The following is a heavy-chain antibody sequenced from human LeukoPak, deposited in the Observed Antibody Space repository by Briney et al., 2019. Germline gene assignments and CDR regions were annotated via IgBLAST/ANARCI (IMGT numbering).Heavy chain of an antibody. J-gene: IGHJ4*02. CDR1: RYTFTISA. D-gene: IGHD6-13*01. Sequence: GASVRVSSMASRYTFTISAMNWVPHAPGQGLEWMGWINTNTGKPTYSQGFTGRFVFSLDTSVSTSYLQISSLKTEDTAVYYCASSHVYSFFDYWGQGTLVTVSS. V-gene: IGHV7-4-1*02. CDR3: ASSHVYSFFDY. CDR2: INTNTGKP.